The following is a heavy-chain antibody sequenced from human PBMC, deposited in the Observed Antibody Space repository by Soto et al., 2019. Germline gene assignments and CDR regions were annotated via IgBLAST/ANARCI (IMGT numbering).Heavy chain of an antibody. Sequence: LSLTCVVSGDSISSNVWWSWVREPPGKGLEWIGEVYHNGLTNYNSSLRSRVTMSVDTSKNQFSLKLTSVTAADTAIYYCARDAAVPGETDRFDYWGQGILVTVSS. CDR1: GDSISSNVW. D-gene: IGHD6-19*01. CDR3: ARDAAVPGETDRFDY. V-gene: IGHV4-4*02. CDR2: VYHNGLT. J-gene: IGHJ4*02.